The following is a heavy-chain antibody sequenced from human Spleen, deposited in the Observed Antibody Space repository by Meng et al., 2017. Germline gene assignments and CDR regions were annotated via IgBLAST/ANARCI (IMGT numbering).Heavy chain of an antibody. CDR2: ISSSSSYI. D-gene: IGHD1-26*01. V-gene: IGHV3-21*02. Sequence: EVQLVDSGGGLVKPGGSLRLSCAASGFTFSSYTMIWVRQAPGKGLEWVASISSSSSYIYYGDSVKRRFTISRDNAENSLYLQMNSLRAEDTAVYYCARDLSGTYSFDYWGQGTLVTVSS. CDR3: ARDLSGTYSFDY. CDR1: GFTFSSYT. J-gene: IGHJ4*02.